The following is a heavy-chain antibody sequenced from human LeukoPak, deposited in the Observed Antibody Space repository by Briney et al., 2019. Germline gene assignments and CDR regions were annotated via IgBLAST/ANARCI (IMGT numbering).Heavy chain of an antibody. CDR2: IYTGDNT. D-gene: IGHD3-9*01. Sequence: PGGSLRLSCAASGFTVSSNYMSWVRQAPGKGLEWVSIIYTGDNTSYADSVKGRFTISRDNAKNSLYLQMNSLRAEDTAVYYCARECYDILTGYWGTGWFDPWGQGTLVTVSS. V-gene: IGHV3-66*01. CDR1: GFTVSSNY. J-gene: IGHJ5*02. CDR3: ARECYDILTGYWGTGWFDP.